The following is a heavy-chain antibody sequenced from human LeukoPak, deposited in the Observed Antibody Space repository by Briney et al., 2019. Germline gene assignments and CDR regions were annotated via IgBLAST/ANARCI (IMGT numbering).Heavy chain of an antibody. D-gene: IGHD6-19*01. CDR1: GGSTSSYY. CDR2: IYSSGSA. Sequence: SETLSLTCTVSGGSTSSYYCSWIRQPAGKGLEWIGRIYSSGSANYNPSLKSGSGSTNYNPSLKRRLSISLDTSNNQLSLNLSSLTAADTAVYYCAREAGKYFYYYNMDVWGTGTTVTVS. J-gene: IGHJ6*03. V-gene: IGHV4-4*07. CDR3: AREAGKYFYYYNMDV.